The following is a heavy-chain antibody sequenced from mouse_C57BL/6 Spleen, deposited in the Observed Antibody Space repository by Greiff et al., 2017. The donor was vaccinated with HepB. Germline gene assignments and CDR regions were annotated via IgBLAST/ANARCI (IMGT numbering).Heavy chain of an antibody. V-gene: IGHV1-42*01. CDR2: INPSTGGT. D-gene: IGHD1-1*01. CDR1: GYSFTGYY. CDR3: ARWSYYGSSLDY. Sequence: VHVKQSGPELVKPGASVKISCKASGYSFTGYYMNWVKQSPEKSLEWIGEINPSTGGTTYNQKFKAKATLTVDKSSSTAYMQLKSLTSEDSAVYYCARWSYYGSSLDYWGQGTTLTVSS. J-gene: IGHJ2*01.